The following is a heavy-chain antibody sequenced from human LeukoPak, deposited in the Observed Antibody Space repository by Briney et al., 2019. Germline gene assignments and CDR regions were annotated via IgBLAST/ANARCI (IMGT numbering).Heavy chain of an antibody. J-gene: IGHJ4*02. V-gene: IGHV3-64*02. D-gene: IGHD3-22*01. Sequence: GGSLRLSCAASGFTFSSYAMHWVRQAPGKGLEYVSAISSNGGSTYYADSVKGRFTISRDNSKNTLYLQVNSLRAEDTAVYYCARVRVSSGYDSSGYLLPEYYFDYWGQGTLVTVSS. CDR3: ARVRVSSGYDSSGYLLPEYYFDY. CDR1: GFTFSSYA. CDR2: ISSNGGST.